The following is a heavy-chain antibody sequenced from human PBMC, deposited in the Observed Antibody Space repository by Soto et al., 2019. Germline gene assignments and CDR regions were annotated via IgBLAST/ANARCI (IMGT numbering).Heavy chain of an antibody. V-gene: IGHV1-69*12. D-gene: IGHD2-15*01. CDR1: GGTFSSYA. CDR3: ARGDCSGGSCYGNWFDP. CDR2: IIPIFGTA. Sequence: QVQLVQSGAEVKKPGSSVKVSCKASGGTFSSYAISWVRQAPGQGLEWMGGIIPIFGTANYAQKFQGSVTITADESTSTAYMELSSLRSEDTAVYYCARGDCSGGSCYGNWFDPWGQGTLVTVSS. J-gene: IGHJ5*02.